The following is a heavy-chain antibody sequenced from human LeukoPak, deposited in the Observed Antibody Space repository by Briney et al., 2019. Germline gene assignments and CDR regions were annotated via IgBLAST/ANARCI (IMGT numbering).Heavy chain of an antibody. D-gene: IGHD2-21*01. CDR1: GFTFSGSA. CDR3: TRHSDSRYSHFDY. J-gene: IGHJ4*02. Sequence: SGGSLRLSCAASGFTFSGSAMHWVRQASGQGLKWVGRIRSKANSYATAYAASVKGRFTISRDDSKNTAYLQMNSLKTEDTAVYYCTRHSDSRYSHFDYWGQGTLVTVSS. CDR2: IRSKANSYAT. V-gene: IGHV3-73*01.